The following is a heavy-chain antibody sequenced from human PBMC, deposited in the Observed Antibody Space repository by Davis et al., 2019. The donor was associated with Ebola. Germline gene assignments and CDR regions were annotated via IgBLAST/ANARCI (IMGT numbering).Heavy chain of an antibody. CDR2: TYYTSKWYN. Sequence: HSQTPSLTRALSGDRVSGRSGAWNCTRQSPSRGLEWLGRTYYTSKWYNDYAESVKSRIIINPDTSKNQFSLQLNSVTPEDTAVYYCGRLNWNLRTYDYWGQGTLVTVSS. V-gene: IGHV6-1*01. CDR1: GDRVSGRSGA. CDR3: GRLNWNLRTYDY. J-gene: IGHJ4*02. D-gene: IGHD1-1*01.